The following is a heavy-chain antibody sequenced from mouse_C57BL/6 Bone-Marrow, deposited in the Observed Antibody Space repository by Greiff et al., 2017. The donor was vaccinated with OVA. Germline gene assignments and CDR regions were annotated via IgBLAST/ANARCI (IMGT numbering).Heavy chain of an antibody. D-gene: IGHD1-1*01. CDR1: GYTFTSYW. CDR3: ARWSLFYGSDAMDY. CDR2: IDPNSGGT. J-gene: IGHJ4*01. V-gene: IGHV1-72*01. Sequence: QVQLKQPGAELVKPGASVKLSCKASGYTFTSYWMHWVKQRPGRGLEWIGRIDPNSGGTKYNEKFKSKATLTVDKPSSTAYMQLSSLTSEDSAVYYCARWSLFYGSDAMDYWGQGTSVTVSS.